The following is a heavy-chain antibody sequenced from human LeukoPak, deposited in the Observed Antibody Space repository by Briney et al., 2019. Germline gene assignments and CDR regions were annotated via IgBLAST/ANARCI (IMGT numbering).Heavy chain of an antibody. CDR1: GFTFSSYG. V-gene: IGHV3-23*01. D-gene: IGHD6-13*01. J-gene: IGHJ6*03. Sequence: GGSLRLSCAASGFTFSSYGMSWVRQAPGKGLEWVSAISGSGGSTYYADSVKGRFTISRDNSKNTLYLQMNSLRAEDTAVYYCAKGYSSSWSYYYYYYMDVWVKGTTVTISS. CDR2: ISGSGGST. CDR3: AKGYSSSWSYYYYYYMDV.